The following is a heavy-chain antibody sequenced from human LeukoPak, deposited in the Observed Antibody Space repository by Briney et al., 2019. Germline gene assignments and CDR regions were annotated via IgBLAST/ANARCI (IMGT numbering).Heavy chain of an antibody. Sequence: PSETLSLTCTVSGGSISSYYWSWIWQPPGKGLEWIGYIYSGGSTNYNPSLKSRVTISVDTSKNQFSLELRSVTAADTAMYYCARVLGHSGYLYYWGQGTLVTVSS. CDR3: ARVLGHSGYLYY. V-gene: IGHV4-59*01. CDR2: IYSGGST. J-gene: IGHJ4*02. CDR1: GGSISSYY. D-gene: IGHD5-12*01.